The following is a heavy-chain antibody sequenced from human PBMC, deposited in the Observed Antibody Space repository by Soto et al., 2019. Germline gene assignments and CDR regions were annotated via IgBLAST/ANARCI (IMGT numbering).Heavy chain of an antibody. Sequence: QVTLKESGPVLVKPTETLTLTCTVSGFSLSNARMGVSWIRQPPGKALEWLAHIFSNDEKSYSTSLKSRLTISEDTSKSQVVLTMTNMDPVDTATYSCARTPYYDSSGYYLWYFDLWGRGTLVTVSS. CDR1: GFSLSNARMG. CDR2: IFSNDEK. J-gene: IGHJ2*01. D-gene: IGHD3-22*01. CDR3: ARTPYYDSSGYYLWYFDL. V-gene: IGHV2-26*01.